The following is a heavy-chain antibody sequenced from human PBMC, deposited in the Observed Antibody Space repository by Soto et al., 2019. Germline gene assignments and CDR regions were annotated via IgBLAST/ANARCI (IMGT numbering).Heavy chain of an antibody. CDR2: MNPNSGNT. J-gene: IGHJ6*02. CDR3: ARERNMYGMDV. CDR1: GYTFTSYD. V-gene: IGHV1-8*01. Sequence: QVQLVQSGAEVKKPGASVKVSCKASGYTFTSYDINWVRQATGQGLEWMGWMNPNSGNTVYAQKFQERVTMTRNTSISTAYVELSSLRSEDTAVYYCARERNMYGMDVWGQATKVTVSS. D-gene: IGHD1-1*01.